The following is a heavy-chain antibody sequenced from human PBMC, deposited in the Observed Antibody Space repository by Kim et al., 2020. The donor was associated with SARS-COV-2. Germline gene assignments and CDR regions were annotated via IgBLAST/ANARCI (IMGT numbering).Heavy chain of an antibody. CDR2: INPSGGTT. D-gene: IGHD3-10*01. CDR3: ARDHYGSGIFDY. CDR1: GYHFTSYY. J-gene: IGHJ4*02. V-gene: IGHV1-46*01. Sequence: ASVKVSCKASGYHFTSYYMHWVRQAPGQGLEWMGIINPSGGTTRYAQKFQGRVTMTRDTSTSTIYMEMSSLRSEDTAVYYCARDHYGSGIFDYWGQGTLVTVSS.